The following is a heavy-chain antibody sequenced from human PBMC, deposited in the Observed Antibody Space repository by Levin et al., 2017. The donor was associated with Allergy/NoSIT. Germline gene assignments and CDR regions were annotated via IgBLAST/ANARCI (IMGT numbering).Heavy chain of an antibody. J-gene: IGHJ5*01. CDR3: AKTGQGTSQYNCFDS. V-gene: IGHV3-23*01. CDR1: GFSFSNSA. Sequence: GGSLRLSCAASGFSFSNSAMSWVRQAPGRGLEWVSTITRNSAATYYADSVKGRFTISRDNSKNTLSVQMNSLRAEDTAVYYCAKTGQGTSQYNCFDSWGQGTLVTVSS. D-gene: IGHD3-10*01. CDR2: ITRNSAAT.